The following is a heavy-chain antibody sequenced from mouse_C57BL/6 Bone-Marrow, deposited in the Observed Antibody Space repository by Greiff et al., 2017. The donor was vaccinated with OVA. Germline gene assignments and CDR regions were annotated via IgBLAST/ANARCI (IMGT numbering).Heavy chain of an antibody. CDR3: TRDGYYAMDY. D-gene: IGHD2-3*01. V-gene: IGHV5-9-1*02. J-gene: IGHJ4*01. CDR1: GFTFSSYA. CDR2: ISSGADYI. Sequence: EVNVVESGEGLVKPGGSLKLSCAASGFTFSSYAMSWVRQTPEKRLEWVAYISSGADYIYSAYTVKGRFTISRDNARNTLYLQMSSLKSEDTAMYYCTRDGYYAMDYWGQGTSVTVSS.